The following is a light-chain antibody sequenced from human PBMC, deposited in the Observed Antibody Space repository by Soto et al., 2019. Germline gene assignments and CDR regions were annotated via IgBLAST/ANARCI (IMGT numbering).Light chain of an antibody. Sequence: QSALTQPAFVSGSPGQSITISCTGTNSDVGGYNFVSWYQQHPGKVPKLMIYDVTNRPSGVSNRFSGSKSGNTASLTISGLQAEDEADYYCSSYTSSSTLVFGTGTRSPS. CDR2: DVT. V-gene: IGLV2-14*01. CDR1: NSDVGGYNF. J-gene: IGLJ1*01. CDR3: SSYTSSSTLV.